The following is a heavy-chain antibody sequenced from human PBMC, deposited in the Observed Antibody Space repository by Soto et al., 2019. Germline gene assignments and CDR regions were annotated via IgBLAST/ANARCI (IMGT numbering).Heavy chain of an antibody. CDR1: GYTFNIYG. V-gene: IGHV1-18*01. Sequence: QVQLVQSGAEVMKPGASVKVSCKASGYTFNIYGITWVRQAPGQGLEWVGWISGYDGKTNYAQKYQDRVTMTTDTYTTTAYMELRGLRSDDTAVYYCARGLPSDYWGQGTLVTVSS. D-gene: IGHD5-12*01. CDR3: ARGLPSDY. CDR2: ISGYDGKT. J-gene: IGHJ4*02.